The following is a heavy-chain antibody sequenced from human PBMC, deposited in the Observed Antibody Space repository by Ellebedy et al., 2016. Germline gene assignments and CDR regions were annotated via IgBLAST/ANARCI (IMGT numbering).Heavy chain of an antibody. J-gene: IGHJ3*02. V-gene: IGHV4-59*01. CDR2: IYYSGST. CDR1: GGSISSYY. Sequence: SETLSLTCTVSGGSISSYYWSWIRQPPGKGLEWIGYIYYSGSTNYNPSLKSRVTISVDTSKNQFSLKLSSVTAADTAVYYCAREDEMVPPVGVGAFDIWGQGTMVTVSS. CDR3: AREDEMVPPVGVGAFDI. D-gene: IGHD2-15*01.